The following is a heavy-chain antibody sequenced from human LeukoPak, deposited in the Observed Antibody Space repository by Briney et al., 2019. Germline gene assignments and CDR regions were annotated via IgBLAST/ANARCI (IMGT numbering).Heavy chain of an antibody. CDR3: ARGQPAAIKPGLDY. J-gene: IGHJ4*02. CDR2: IYYSGST. D-gene: IGHD2-2*01. CDR1: GGSISSSSYY. V-gene: IGHV4-39*07. Sequence: TSETLSLTCTVSGGSISSSSYYWGWIRQPPGKGLEWIGSIYYSGSTYYNPSLKSRVTISVDTSKNQFSLKLSSVTAADTAVYYCARGQPAAIKPGLDYWGQGTLVTVSS.